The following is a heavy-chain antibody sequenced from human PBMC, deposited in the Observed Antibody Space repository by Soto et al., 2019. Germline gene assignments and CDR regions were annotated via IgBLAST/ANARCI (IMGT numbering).Heavy chain of an antibody. CDR1: GGSFSGYY. CDR2: INHSGST. CDR3: ARGAAPYYYGSGSRLPDY. D-gene: IGHD3-10*01. V-gene: IGHV4-34*01. J-gene: IGHJ4*02. Sequence: QVQLQQWGAGLLKPSETLSLTCAVYGGSFSGYYWSWIHQPPGKGLEWIGEINHSGSTNYNPSLKSRVTISVDTSKNQFSLKLSSVTAADTAVYYCARGAAPYYYGSGSRLPDYWGQGTLVTVSS.